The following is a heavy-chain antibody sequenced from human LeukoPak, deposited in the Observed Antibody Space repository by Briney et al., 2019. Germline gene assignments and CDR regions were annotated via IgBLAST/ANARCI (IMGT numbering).Heavy chain of an antibody. J-gene: IGHJ4*02. Sequence: QSGGSLILSCAASGFTFSSYWMHWVRQAPGKGLVWVSRINSDGSITNYADSVKGRFTISRDNAKNTLYVQMNSLRAEDTAMYYCARARGGMRYPYDFDYWGQGTLVTVSS. V-gene: IGHV3-74*01. D-gene: IGHD6-13*01. CDR2: INSDGSIT. CDR3: ARARGGMRYPYDFDY. CDR1: GFTFSSYW.